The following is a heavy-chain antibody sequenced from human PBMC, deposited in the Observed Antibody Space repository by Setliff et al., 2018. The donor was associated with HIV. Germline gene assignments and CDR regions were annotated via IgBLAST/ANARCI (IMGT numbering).Heavy chain of an antibody. CDR1: GYSISSGSY. D-gene: IGHD3-16*01. V-gene: IGHV4-38-2*01. J-gene: IGHJ4*02. CDR2: IYHSGST. Sequence: SETLSLTCAVFGYSISSGSYWGWIRQPPGKGLEWIRSIYHSGSTYYNPSLKSRVTISVDTSKKQFSLKLSSVTAADTAVYYCASWGAGSNSGFDYWGRGTLVTVSS. CDR3: ASWGAGSNSGFDY.